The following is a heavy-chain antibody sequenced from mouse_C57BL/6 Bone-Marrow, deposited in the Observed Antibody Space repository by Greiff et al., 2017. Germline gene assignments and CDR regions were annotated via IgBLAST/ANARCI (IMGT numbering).Heavy chain of an antibody. Sequence: QVQLQQPGAELVKPGASVKMSCKASGYTFTSYWITWVKQRPGQGLEWIGYFYPGSGSTNYNEKFKSKATLTVDTSSSTAYMQLSRLASEDSAVYDSARFLRPRYAMDYWGQGTSVTVSS. CDR1: GYTFTSYW. CDR3: ARFLRPRYAMDY. CDR2: FYPGSGST. V-gene: IGHV1-55*01. D-gene: IGHD1-1*01. J-gene: IGHJ4*01.